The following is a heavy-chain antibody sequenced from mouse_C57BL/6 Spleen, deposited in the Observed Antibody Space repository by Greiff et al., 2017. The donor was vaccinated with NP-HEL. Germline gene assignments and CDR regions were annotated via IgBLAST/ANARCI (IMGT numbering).Heavy chain of an antibody. CDR3: ARCSYVDAMDY. CDR1: GYAFSSSW. J-gene: IGHJ4*01. V-gene: IGHV1-82*01. D-gene: IGHD1-1*01. Sequence: QVQLKESGPELVKPGASVKISCKASGYAFSSSWMNWVKQRPGKGLEWIGRIYPGDGDTNYNGKFKGKATLTADKSSSTAYMQLSSLTSEDSAGYCCARCSYVDAMDYWGQGTSVTVSS. CDR2: IYPGDGDT.